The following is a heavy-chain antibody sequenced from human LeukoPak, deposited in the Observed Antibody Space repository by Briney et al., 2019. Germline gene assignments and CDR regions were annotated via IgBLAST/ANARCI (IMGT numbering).Heavy chain of an antibody. CDR1: GFTFSTHA. D-gene: IGHD3-22*01. J-gene: IGHJ4*02. CDR2: MTGSGTGT. Sequence: PGGSLRLSCAASGFTFSTHAMIWVRQAPGKGPEWVSCMTGSGTGTYYRDSVKGRFTISRENSNDTLYLQMNSLRAEDTAVYYCVKGRDYNDASAYYIGDYWGQGTLVTVSS. V-gene: IGHV3-23*01. CDR3: VKGRDYNDASAYYIGDY.